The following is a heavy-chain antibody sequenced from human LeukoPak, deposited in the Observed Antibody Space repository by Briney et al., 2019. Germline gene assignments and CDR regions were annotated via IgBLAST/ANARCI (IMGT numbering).Heavy chain of an antibody. J-gene: IGHJ3*01. D-gene: IGHD3-22*01. CDR3: AKARIVVIPPADALDV. CDR2: ISGSGGST. V-gene: IGHV3-23*01. Sequence: GGSLRLSCAASGFTFSSYAMSWVRQAPGKGLEWVSGISGSGGSTYYADSVKGRFTISRDNSKNTLHLQMNSLRAEDTAVYYCAKARIVVIPPADALDVWGQGTLVTVSS. CDR1: GFTFSSYA.